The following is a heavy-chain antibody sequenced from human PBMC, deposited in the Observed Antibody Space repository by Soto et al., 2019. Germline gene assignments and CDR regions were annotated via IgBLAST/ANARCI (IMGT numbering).Heavy chain of an antibody. CDR2: IYYSGST. CDR3: ARLRIYCSGGSCYYYFDY. Sequence: SETLSLTCTVSGGSISSYYWSWIRQPPGKGLEWIGYIYYSGSTYYNPSLKSRVTISEDTSKNQFSLKLSSVTAADTAVYYCARLRIYCSGGSCYYYFDYWGQGPLVTVSS. V-gene: IGHV4-59*06. CDR1: GGSISSYY. J-gene: IGHJ4*02. D-gene: IGHD2-15*01.